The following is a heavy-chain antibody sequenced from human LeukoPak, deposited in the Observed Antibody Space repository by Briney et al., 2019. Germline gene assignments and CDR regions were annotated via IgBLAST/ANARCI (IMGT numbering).Heavy chain of an antibody. V-gene: IGHV3-66*01. J-gene: IGHJ5*02. D-gene: IGHD3-9*01. CDR1: GFTVSSNY. CDR2: IYIGGST. Sequence: GGSLRLSCAASGFTVSSNYMSRVRQAPGKGLEWVSVIYIGGSTYYADSVKGRFTISRDNSKNTLYLQMNSLRGEDTAVYYCARDDPAYDILTGYLNRWGQGTLVTVSS. CDR3: ARDDPAYDILTGYLNR.